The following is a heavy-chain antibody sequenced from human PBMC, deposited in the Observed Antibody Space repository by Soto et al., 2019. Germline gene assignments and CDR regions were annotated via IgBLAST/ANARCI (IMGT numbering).Heavy chain of an antibody. CDR1: GYTFTSYG. CDR2: ISAYNGNT. CDR3: ARRNHYDFWSGYYDFDY. J-gene: IGHJ4*02. V-gene: IGHV1-18*01. Sequence: GASVKVSCKASGYTFTSYGISWVRQAPGQGLEWMGWISAYNGNTNYAQKLQGRVTMTTDTSTSTAYMELRSLRSDDTAVYYCARRNHYDFWSGYYDFDYWGQGTLVTVSS. D-gene: IGHD3-3*01.